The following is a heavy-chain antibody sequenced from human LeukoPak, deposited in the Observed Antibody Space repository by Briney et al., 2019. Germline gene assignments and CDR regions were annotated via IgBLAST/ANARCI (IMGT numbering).Heavy chain of an antibody. CDR1: RGSISYYY. V-gene: IGHV4-59*01. Sequence: SETLSLTCTVSRGSISYYYWSWIRQSPGKGLEWIGYIYYSGTTNYNPSLKSRVTISVDTSKNQFSLQLRSVTAADTAVYYCAREGGFGDNNWFDPWGQGTLVTVSS. CDR2: IYYSGTT. D-gene: IGHD3-10*01. J-gene: IGHJ5*02. CDR3: AREGGFGDNNWFDP.